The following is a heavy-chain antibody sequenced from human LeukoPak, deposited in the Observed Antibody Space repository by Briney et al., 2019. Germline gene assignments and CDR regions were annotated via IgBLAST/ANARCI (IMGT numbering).Heavy chain of an antibody. J-gene: IGHJ4*02. CDR3: ASWGENDWGYFDY. CDR1: GYTFTGYY. D-gene: IGHD1-1*01. V-gene: IGHV1-2*06. Sequence: EASVKVSCKASGYTFTGYYMHWVRQAPGQGLEWMGRINPNSGGTNYAQKFQGRVTMTRDTSISTAYMELSRLRSDDTAVYYCASWGENDWGYFDYWGQGTLVTVSS. CDR2: INPNSGGT.